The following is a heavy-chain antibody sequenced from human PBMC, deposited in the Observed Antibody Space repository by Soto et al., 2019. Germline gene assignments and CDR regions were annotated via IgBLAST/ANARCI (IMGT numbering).Heavy chain of an antibody. D-gene: IGHD6-13*01. J-gene: IGHJ6*02. Sequence: GGSLRLSCAASGFTFSSYGMHWVRQAPGKGLEWVAVISYDGSNKYYADSVKGRFTISRDNSKNTLYLQMNSLRAEDTAVYYCAKDLIAAAGTSDYYYYGMDVWGQGTTVTVSS. V-gene: IGHV3-30*18. CDR3: AKDLIAAAGTSDYYYYGMDV. CDR2: ISYDGSNK. CDR1: GFTFSSYG.